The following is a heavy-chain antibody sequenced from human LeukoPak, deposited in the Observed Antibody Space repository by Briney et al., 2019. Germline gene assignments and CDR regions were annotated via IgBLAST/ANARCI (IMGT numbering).Heavy chain of an antibody. J-gene: IGHJ4*02. V-gene: IGHV4-30-4*08. CDR1: GGSISSGDYY. CDR3: ARDSGGYCSGGSCYSDY. CDR2: IYYSGST. D-gene: IGHD2-15*01. Sequence: SETLSLTCTVSGGSISSGDYYWSWIRLPPGKGLEWIGYIYYSGSTYYNSSLKSRVTISVDTSKNQFSLKLSSVTAADTAVYYCARDSGGYCSGGSCYSDYWGQGTLVTVSS.